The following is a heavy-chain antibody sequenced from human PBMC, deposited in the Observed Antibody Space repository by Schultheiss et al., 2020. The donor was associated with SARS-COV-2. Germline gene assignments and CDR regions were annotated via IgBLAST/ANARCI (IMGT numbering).Heavy chain of an antibody. J-gene: IGHJ4*02. Sequence: GGSLRLSCAASGFTFSDYYMSWIRQAPGKGLEWVAVISYDGSNKYYADSVKGRFTISRDNSKNTLYLQMNSLRAEDTAVYYCARSLYGSGSYYAYWGQGTLVTVSS. V-gene: IGHV3-30*03. CDR1: GFTFSDYY. D-gene: IGHD3-10*01. CDR3: ARSLYGSGSYYAY. CDR2: ISYDGSNK.